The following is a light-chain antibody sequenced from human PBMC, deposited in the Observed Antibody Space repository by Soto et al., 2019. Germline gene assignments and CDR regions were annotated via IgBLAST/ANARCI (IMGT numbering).Light chain of an antibody. Sequence: QSVLTQPPSPSGTPGQRVIISCSGSSSNIGKNTVNWYQQLPGTAPKLLIYSDNRRPSGVPDRISASKSGTSASLAISGLQFEDEADYYCAAWDDSLNGPVFGGGTKLTVL. CDR3: AAWDDSLNGPV. V-gene: IGLV1-44*01. CDR1: SSNIGKNT. CDR2: SDN. J-gene: IGLJ2*01.